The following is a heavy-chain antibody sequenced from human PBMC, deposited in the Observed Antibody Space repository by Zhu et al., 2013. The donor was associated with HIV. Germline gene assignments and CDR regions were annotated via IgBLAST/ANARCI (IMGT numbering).Heavy chain of an antibody. V-gene: IGHV1-2*02. J-gene: IGHJ6*02. CDR3: ATDRVAVVGNGGYYGVDV. Sequence: QVQLVQSGAEVKKPGASVKVSCKASGYTFIGYYIHWVRQAPGQGLEWMGWINPNSGDTNYEQKFEGRVTMTSDTSISTAYMELSRLTSDDTAVYYCATDRVAVVGNGGYYGVDVWGQGTTSSSP. D-gene: IGHD6-19*01. CDR1: GYTFIGYY. CDR2: INPNSGDT.